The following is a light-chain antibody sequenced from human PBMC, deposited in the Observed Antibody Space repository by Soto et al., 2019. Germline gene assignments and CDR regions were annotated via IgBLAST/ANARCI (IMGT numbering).Light chain of an antibody. CDR2: DVS. J-gene: IGLJ1*01. CDR3: RSYTSLSTPV. CDR1: SSDVGGYNY. Sequence: QSVLTQPASVSGSPGQSITISCTGTSSDVGGYNYVSWYQQHPGKAPKLMIYDVSNRPSGVSNRFSGSKSGNTASLTISGLQADVYADYSSRSYTSLSTPVFGTGTNVHVL. V-gene: IGLV2-14*01.